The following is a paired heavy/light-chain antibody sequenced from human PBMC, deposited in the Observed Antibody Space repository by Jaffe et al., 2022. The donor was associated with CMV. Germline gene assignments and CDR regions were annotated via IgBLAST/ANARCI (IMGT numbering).Heavy chain of an antibody. CDR3: ARGGRSDFWSGYTQDGLHI. D-gene: IGHD3-3*01. CDR2: IRSDGSST. Sequence: EVQLVESGGGLVQPGGSLRLSCGASGFRFSNYWMHWVRQAPGKGLVWISRIRSDGSSTNYADSVKGRFIISRDNAKNTLHLQMNSLRADDTAVYYCARGGRSDFWSGYTQDGLHIWGRGTMVTVSS. V-gene: IGHV3-74*01. J-gene: IGHJ3*02. CDR1: GFRFSNYW.
Light chain of an antibody. CDR3: SSYTSSSTWV. CDR2: DVS. Sequence: QSALTQPASVSGSPGQSITISCTETSSDVGGYDYVSWYQQHPGKAPKLMIYDVSNRPSGVSNRYSGSKSGNTASLTISGLQAEDEAEYYCSSYTSSSTWVFGGGTKLTVL. J-gene: IGLJ3*02. V-gene: IGLV2-14*03. CDR1: SSDVGGYDY.